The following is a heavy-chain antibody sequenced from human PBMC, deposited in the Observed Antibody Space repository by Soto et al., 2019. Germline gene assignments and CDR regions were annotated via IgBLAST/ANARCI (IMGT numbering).Heavy chain of an antibody. V-gene: IGHV1-2*02. CDR3: ARESGGATATLDYYYFYMDV. J-gene: IGHJ6*03. CDR2: INPNGGVT. Sequence: QVQLVQSGAEVRKPGASVTVSCRSSGDSFNDYYIHWVRQAPGQGFEWVGWINPNGGVTKYAQKFQGGVSMTRDTSIRTVYMQLSRLRSDDTAVYYCARESGGATATLDYYYFYMDVWGTGTTVTVSS. CDR1: GDSFNDYY. D-gene: IGHD5-12*01.